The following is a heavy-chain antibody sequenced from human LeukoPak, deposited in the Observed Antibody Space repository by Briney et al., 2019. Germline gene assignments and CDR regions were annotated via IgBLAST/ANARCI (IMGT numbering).Heavy chain of an antibody. V-gene: IGHV3-7*05. CDR3: ATVNNWHFDL. Sequence: GGPLRLSCAASGFTFSSYWMGWVRQAPGRGLEWVANIKEDGSDTDYVDSLKGRFIISRDNARNSLYLQMNSLGPEDTAVYYCATVNNWHFDLWGRGTLVTVSS. J-gene: IGHJ2*01. D-gene: IGHD2/OR15-2a*01. CDR2: IKEDGSDT. CDR1: GFTFSSYW.